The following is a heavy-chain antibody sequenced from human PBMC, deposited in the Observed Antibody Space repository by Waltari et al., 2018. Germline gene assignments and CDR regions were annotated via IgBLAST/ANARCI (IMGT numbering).Heavy chain of an antibody. Sequence: QVQLQESGPGLVKPSQTLSLTCTVSGGSISSGSYYWSWIRQPAGKGLEWIGRIYTSGRTTYTPSLKSRFTISVDTSKNQFSLKLSSVTAADTAVYYCARRETGDWFFDYWGQGTLVTVSS. D-gene: IGHD7-27*01. CDR3: ARRETGDWFFDY. CDR2: IYTSGRT. CDR1: GGSISSGSYY. V-gene: IGHV4-61*02. J-gene: IGHJ4*02.